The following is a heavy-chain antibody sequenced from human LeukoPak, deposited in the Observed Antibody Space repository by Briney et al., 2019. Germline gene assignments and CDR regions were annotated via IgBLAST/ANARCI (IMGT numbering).Heavy chain of an antibody. Sequence: ASETLSLTCTVSGGSISSGDYYWSWIRQPPGKGLEWIGYIYYSGSTYYNPSLKSRVTISVDTSKNQFSLKLSSVTAADTAVYYCATYYYGSGSFDYWGQGTLVTVSS. CDR2: IYYSGST. CDR3: ATYYYGSGSFDY. CDR1: GGSISSGDYY. J-gene: IGHJ4*02. V-gene: IGHV4-30-4*01. D-gene: IGHD3-10*01.